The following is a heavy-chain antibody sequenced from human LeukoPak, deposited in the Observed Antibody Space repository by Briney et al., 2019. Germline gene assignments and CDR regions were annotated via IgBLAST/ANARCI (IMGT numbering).Heavy chain of an antibody. D-gene: IGHD3-10*01. V-gene: IGHV4-4*07. J-gene: IGHJ4*02. CDR3: ARDRGSGIDN. CDR2: IYTSGTT. Sequence: PSETLSLTCTVSGGSISSYFWSWIRQPAGKGLEWVGRIYTSGTTSYNASLKSRVTMSVDTSKNQFSLKLTSVTAADTAVYYCARDRGSGIDNWGQGTLVTVSS. CDR1: GGSISSYF.